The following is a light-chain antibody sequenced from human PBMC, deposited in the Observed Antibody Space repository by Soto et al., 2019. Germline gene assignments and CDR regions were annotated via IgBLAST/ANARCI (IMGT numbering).Light chain of an antibody. V-gene: IGKV3-20*01. CDR3: HQYGGSPQT. CDR1: QSVSNY. Sequence: LAQGGGTLFLTPGERATLSCRASQSVSNYLAWYQRKPGQAPRLLIYGASSRATGIPDRFSGSGSGTDFTLTISRLEPEDFAVYYCHQYGGSPQTFGQGTKVDIK. J-gene: IGKJ1*01. CDR2: GAS.